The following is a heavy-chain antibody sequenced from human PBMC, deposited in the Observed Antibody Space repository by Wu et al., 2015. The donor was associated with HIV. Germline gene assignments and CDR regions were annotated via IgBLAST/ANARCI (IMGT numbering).Heavy chain of an antibody. CDR2: INPNSGGT. Sequence: QVQLVQSGAEVKKPGASVKVSCKASGYTFTGYYMHWVRQAPGQGLEWMGWINPNSGGTNYAQKFQGRVTMTRDTSISTAYMELSRLRSDDTAVYYCARTHVAGDPSTLADAFDIWGPRDNGHRLF. CDR3: ARTHVAGDPSTLADAFDI. J-gene: IGHJ3*02. V-gene: IGHV1-2*02. D-gene: IGHD6-19*01. CDR1: GYTFTGYY.